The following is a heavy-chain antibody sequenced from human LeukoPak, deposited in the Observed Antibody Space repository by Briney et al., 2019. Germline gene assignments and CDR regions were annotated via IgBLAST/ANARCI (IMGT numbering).Heavy chain of an antibody. V-gene: IGHV3-74*01. CDR1: GFTFSTAW. J-gene: IGHJ4*02. CDR3: AKARGEQNGGSNY. D-gene: IGHD2-15*01. Sequence: GGSLRLSCVASGFTFSTAWMHWARQTPGKGLVWVSHINGDGRRINYADDVKGRFTISRDNAKNTLYLQVNSLRVEDTAVYSCAKARGEQNGGSNYWGQGTQVIVSS. CDR2: INGDGRRI.